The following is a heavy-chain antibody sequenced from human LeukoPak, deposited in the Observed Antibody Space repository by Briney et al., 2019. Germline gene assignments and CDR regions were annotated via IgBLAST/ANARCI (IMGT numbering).Heavy chain of an antibody. D-gene: IGHD3-10*01. CDR1: GYTFTNYY. CDR2: INPSGGST. CDR3: ARGPRITLIRGGQWYYYMDV. Sequence: AXVKVSCKASGYTFTNYYIHWVRQAPGQGLEWMGLINPSGGSTNYAQKFQGRVTMTRDTSTSTFYMELSSLRSDDTAVYSCARGPRITLIRGGQWYYYMDVWGKGTTVTISS. V-gene: IGHV1-46*01. J-gene: IGHJ6*03.